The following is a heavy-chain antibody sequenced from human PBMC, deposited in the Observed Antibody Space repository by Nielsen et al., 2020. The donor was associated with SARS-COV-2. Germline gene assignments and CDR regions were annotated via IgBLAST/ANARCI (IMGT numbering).Heavy chain of an antibody. V-gene: IGHV1-18*01. CDR1: GYTFSTYG. CDR2: IRVHSGDA. J-gene: IGHJ4*02. Sequence: ASVQVSCKASGYTFSTYGITWVRQDPGQGLEWMGWIRVHSGDANYAQNLQGRVTMTTDTSTNTAYMELRSLTSDDTAVYYCAREGFGGGTTDYWGQGTLVTVSS. D-gene: IGHD1-14*01. CDR3: AREGFGGGTTDY.